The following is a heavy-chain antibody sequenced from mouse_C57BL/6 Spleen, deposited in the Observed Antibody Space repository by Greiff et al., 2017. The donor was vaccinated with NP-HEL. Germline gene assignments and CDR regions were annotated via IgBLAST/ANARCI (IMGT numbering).Heavy chain of an antibody. D-gene: IGHD3-2*02. J-gene: IGHJ3*01. V-gene: IGHV1-53*01. Sequence: QVQLQQSGTELVKPGASVKLSCKASGYTFTSYWMHWVKQRPGQGLEWIGNISPSNGGTNYNEKLKSKATLTVDKSSSTAYMQRSSLSSEDSAVYCCARGGTAQATRFAYWGQGTLVTVSA. CDR2: ISPSNGGT. CDR3: ARGGTAQATRFAY. CDR1: GYTFTSYW.